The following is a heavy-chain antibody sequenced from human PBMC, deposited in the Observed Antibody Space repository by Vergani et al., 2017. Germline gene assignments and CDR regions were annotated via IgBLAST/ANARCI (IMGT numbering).Heavy chain of an antibody. CDR1: GYTFTSYT. CDR3: ARGARGYYYYGMDV. CDR2: INTNTGNP. V-gene: IGHV7-4-1*02. J-gene: IGHJ6*02. Sequence: QVQLVQSGAELKKPGASVSVSCKASGYTFTSYTMNWVRQAPGQGLEWMGWINTNTGNPTYAQGFTGRFVFSLDTSVSTAYLQISSLKAEDTAVYYCARGARGYYYYGMDVWGQGTTVTVSS.